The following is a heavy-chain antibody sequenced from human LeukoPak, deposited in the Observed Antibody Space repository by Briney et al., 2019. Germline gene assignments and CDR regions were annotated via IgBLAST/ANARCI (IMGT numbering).Heavy chain of an antibody. CDR2: IRNDGSNK. CDR3: ARGRYSSSYLDY. V-gene: IGHV3-30*02. D-gene: IGHD6-6*01. Sequence: PGGSLRLSCAASGFTFSSYGMHWVRQAPGKGLEWVAFIRNDGSNKYYADPVKGRFTISRDSSKNTLYLQMNSLRAEDTAVYYCARGRYSSSYLDYWGQGTLVTVSS. CDR1: GFTFSSYG. J-gene: IGHJ4*02.